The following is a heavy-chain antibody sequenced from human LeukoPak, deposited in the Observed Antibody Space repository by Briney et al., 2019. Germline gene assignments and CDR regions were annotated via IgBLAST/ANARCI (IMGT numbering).Heavy chain of an antibody. CDR1: GYTFTSYA. V-gene: IGHV1-3*01. CDR3: ARPLKWELLRFDY. D-gene: IGHD1-26*01. Sequence: ASVKVSCTASGYTFTSYAMHWVRQAPGQRLEWMGWINAGSGNTKYSQKFQGRVTITRDTSASTAYMELSSLRSEDTAVYYCARPLKWELLRFDYWGQGTLVTVSS. J-gene: IGHJ4*02. CDR2: INAGSGNT.